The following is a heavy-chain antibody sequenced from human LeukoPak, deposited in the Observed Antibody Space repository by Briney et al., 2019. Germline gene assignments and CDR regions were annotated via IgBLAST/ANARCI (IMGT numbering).Heavy chain of an antibody. CDR3: AKDLKAGTYFDY. D-gene: IGHD6-19*01. Sequence: PGGSLRLSCAASGFTFSSYAMSWVRQAPGKGLEWVSAISGSGGSTYYADSVKGRFTISRDDSKNTLYLQMNSLRAEDTAVYYCAKDLKAGTYFDYWGQGTLVTVSS. CDR2: ISGSGGST. J-gene: IGHJ4*02. CDR1: GFTFSSYA. V-gene: IGHV3-23*01.